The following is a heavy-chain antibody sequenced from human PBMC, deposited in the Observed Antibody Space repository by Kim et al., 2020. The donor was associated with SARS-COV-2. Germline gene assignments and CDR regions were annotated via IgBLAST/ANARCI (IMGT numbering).Heavy chain of an antibody. Sequence: SETLSLTCGVYGGSFSGYYWTWIRQTPRRGLEWIGEINHSGSATYNPSLTSRLTMSVDSSKNQFSLRLKSVTAADTALYYCAGGGRCSGDYCYSRGSGVAYWGQGALVTVSS. CDR2: INHSGSA. CDR3: AGGGRCSGDYCYSRGSGVAY. D-gene: IGHD2-15*01. CDR1: GGSFSGYY. J-gene: IGHJ4*02. V-gene: IGHV4-34*01.